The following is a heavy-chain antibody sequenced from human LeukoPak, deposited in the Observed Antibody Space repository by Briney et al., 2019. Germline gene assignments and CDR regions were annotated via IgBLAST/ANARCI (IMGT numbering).Heavy chain of an antibody. J-gene: IGHJ4*02. V-gene: IGHV3-23*01. Sequence: SGGSLRLSCAASGFTFSSYAMHWVRQAPGKGLEWVSIIGGRDDRTYYADSVKGRFTISRDNSKNILYLQMNSLRAEDTAVYYCTKDPNPLYDFWSGYKWGQGTLVTVSS. CDR2: IGGRDDRT. CDR1: GFTFSSYA. CDR3: TKDPNPLYDFWSGYK. D-gene: IGHD3-3*01.